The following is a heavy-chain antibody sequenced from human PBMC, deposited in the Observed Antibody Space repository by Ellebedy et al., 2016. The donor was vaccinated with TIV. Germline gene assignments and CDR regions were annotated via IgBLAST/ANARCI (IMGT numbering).Heavy chain of an antibody. CDR3: SKFSYYSDSSGYYYRPYFDY. D-gene: IGHD3-22*01. J-gene: IGHJ4*02. Sequence: GGSLRLSXAASGFTFSSYTMSWVRQAPGKGLEWVSAITGSGDSTYYADSVKGRFTISRDNSKNTLYLQMDSLRAEDTAVYYCSKFSYYSDSSGYYYRPYFDYWGQGTLVTVSS. V-gene: IGHV3-23*01. CDR1: GFTFSSYT. CDR2: ITGSGDST.